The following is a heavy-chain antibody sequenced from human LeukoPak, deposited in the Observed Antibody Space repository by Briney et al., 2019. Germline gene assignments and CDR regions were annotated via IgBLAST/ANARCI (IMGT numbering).Heavy chain of an antibody. J-gene: IGHJ4*02. CDR3: ASLSEGDYYFDY. CDR2: IKQDGSEK. V-gene: IGHV3-7*01. Sequence: PGGSLRLSCAASGFTFSSYWMSWVRQAPGKGLEWVANIKQDGSEKYYVDSVKGRFTISRENAKNSLYLQMNSLRAEDTAVYYCASLSEGDYYFDYWGQGTLVTVSS. D-gene: IGHD1-26*01. CDR1: GFTFSSYW.